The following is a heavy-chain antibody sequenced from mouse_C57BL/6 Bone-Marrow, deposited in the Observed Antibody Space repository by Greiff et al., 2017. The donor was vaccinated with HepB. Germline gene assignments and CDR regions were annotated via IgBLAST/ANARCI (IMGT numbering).Heavy chain of an antibody. Sequence: EVKLVESGAELVRPGASVKLSCTASGFNIKDDYMHWVKQRPEQGLEWIGWVDPENGDTEYASKFQGKATITAATSSNTAYLQLSSLTSEDTAVYYCTSVPWFAYWGQGTLVTVSA. V-gene: IGHV14-4*01. D-gene: IGHD1-1*01. CDR3: TSVPWFAY. CDR1: GFNIKDDY. CDR2: VDPENGDT. J-gene: IGHJ3*01.